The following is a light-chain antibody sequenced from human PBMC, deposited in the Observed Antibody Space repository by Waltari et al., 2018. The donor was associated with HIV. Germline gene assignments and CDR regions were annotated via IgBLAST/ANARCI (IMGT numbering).Light chain of an antibody. J-gene: IGLJ2*01. V-gene: IGLV3-25*03. Sequence: SYELTQSPSVSVSPGQTARIACFGESVSKEDVNWYQWKTGQAPVMVIYESTKRSSRMAGRFSASRSGTTATFTITGVRTEDEADYFCQSADTSPSKAIFGGGTK. CDR2: EST. CDR3: QSADTSPSKAI. CDR1: SVSKED.